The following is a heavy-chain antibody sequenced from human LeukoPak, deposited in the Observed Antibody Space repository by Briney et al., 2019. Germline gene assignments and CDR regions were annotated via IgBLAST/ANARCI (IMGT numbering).Heavy chain of an antibody. CDR2: IYTSGST. Sequence: PSETLSLTCTVSGGSISSYYWSRIRQPAGKGLEWIGRIYTSGSTNYNPSLKSRVTMSVDTSKNQFSLKLSSVTAADTAVYYCARGLWFGESVPYYYYYGMDVWGQGTTVTVSS. CDR3: ARGLWFGESVPYYYYYGMDV. CDR1: GGSISSYY. V-gene: IGHV4-4*07. J-gene: IGHJ6*02. D-gene: IGHD3-10*01.